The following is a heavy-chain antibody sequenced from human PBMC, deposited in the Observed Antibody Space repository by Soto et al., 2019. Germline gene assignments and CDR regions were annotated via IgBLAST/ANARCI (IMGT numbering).Heavy chain of an antibody. J-gene: IGHJ4*02. CDR3: ASDYDSGFNDFDH. D-gene: IGHD6-19*01. Sequence: PGWSLRLSCALSVITFIAYGMHWVRQAPGKGLEWLAVIWQDGSLKYYADSVKGRFTISRDNLKSTVFLQMNTLRVEDTAVYYCASDYDSGFNDFDHWGLGSLVTVSS. CDR2: IWQDGSLK. CDR1: VITFIAYG. V-gene: IGHV3-33*01.